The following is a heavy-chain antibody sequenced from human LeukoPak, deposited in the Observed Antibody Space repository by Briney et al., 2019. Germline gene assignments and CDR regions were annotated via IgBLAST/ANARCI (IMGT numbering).Heavy chain of an antibody. Sequence: GSGPTLVNPTQTLTLTCTFSGFSLNTLGVGVGWIRQPPGKALEWSALIYWDDDKRYSPSLKSRSTLTIAKDTSKNQVVLTMTNVDPVDTATYYCAHTGGAAASTEYFDLWGRGTLVTVSA. D-gene: IGHD6-25*01. V-gene: IGHV2-5*02. CDR1: GFSLNTLGVG. J-gene: IGHJ2*01. CDR3: AHTGGAAASTEYFDL. CDR2: IYWDDDK.